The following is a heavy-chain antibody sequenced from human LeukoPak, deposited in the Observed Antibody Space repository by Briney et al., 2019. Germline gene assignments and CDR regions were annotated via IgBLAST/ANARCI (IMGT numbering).Heavy chain of an antibody. CDR3: ARDLYYYDSSGYPGNY. CDR1: GYTFTSYG. D-gene: IGHD3-22*01. J-gene: IGHJ4*02. CDR2: ISAYNGNT. Sequence: ASVKVSCKASGYTFTSYGISWVRQAPGQGVEWMGWISAYNGNTNYAQKLQGRVTMTTDTSTCTAYMELRSLRSDDTAVYYCARDLYYYDSSGYPGNYWGQGTLVTVSS. V-gene: IGHV1-18*01.